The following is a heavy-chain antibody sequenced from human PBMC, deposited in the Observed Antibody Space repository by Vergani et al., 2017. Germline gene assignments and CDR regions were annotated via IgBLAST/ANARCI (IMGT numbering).Heavy chain of an antibody. CDR1: GGSISSGSYY. CDR2: IYYSGTT. J-gene: IGHJ4*02. Sequence: QLQLQESGPGLVKPSETLSLTCTVSGGSISSGSYYWGWVRQPPGKGLEWIGSIYYSGTTHYKPSIKSRVTISVDTSKNQLSLKLSSVTAADTAVYYCWCGSGEDFDYWGQGTLVTVSS. V-gene: IGHV4-39*01. D-gene: IGHD3-10*01. CDR3: WCGSGEDFDY.